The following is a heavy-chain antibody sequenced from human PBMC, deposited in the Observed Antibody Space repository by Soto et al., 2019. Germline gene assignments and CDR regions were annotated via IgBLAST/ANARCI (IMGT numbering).Heavy chain of an antibody. CDR3: ARDLYSGSGDAFDI. V-gene: IGHV1-18*01. J-gene: IGHJ3*02. CDR1: GYSFHIYG. CDR2: ISAYSGNT. D-gene: IGHD6-6*01. Sequence: QVQLVQSAAEVKKPGASVKVSCKTSGYSFHIYGITWVRQAPGQGLEWMGWISAYSGNTNYAQNLQGRVTMTTDTSTGTAYLELRSLRSDDTAVYYCARDLYSGSGDAFDIWGQGTMVTVSS.